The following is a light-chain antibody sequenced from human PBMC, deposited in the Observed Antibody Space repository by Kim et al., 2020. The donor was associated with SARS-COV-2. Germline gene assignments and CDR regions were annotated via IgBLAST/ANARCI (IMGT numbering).Light chain of an antibody. CDR1: QSVNSDY. V-gene: IGKV3-20*01. CDR3: QQFVSSPIT. CDR2: GAS. Sequence: EIVLTQSPGTLSLSLGERATLSCRASQSVNSDYLAWYQQRPGQAPSLLIYGASSRATGIPDRFSGSGSGTDFTLTITRLEPEDFAVYYCQQFVSSPITFGQGTRLEIK. J-gene: IGKJ5*01.